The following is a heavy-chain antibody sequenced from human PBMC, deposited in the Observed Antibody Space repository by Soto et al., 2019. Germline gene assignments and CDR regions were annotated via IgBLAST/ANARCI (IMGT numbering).Heavy chain of an antibody. CDR1: GYTFSNYG. Sequence: ASVKVSCKTSGYTFSNYGITWVRQAPGQPLEWLGWISLYSDGTNYAQKLQGRVSMTTDTSTTTAYMELRSLRSDDTAVYYCARVVPGAEAWFDPWGQGTLVTVSS. J-gene: IGHJ5*02. CDR2: ISLYSDGT. D-gene: IGHD2-2*01. CDR3: ARVVPGAEAWFDP. V-gene: IGHV1-18*01.